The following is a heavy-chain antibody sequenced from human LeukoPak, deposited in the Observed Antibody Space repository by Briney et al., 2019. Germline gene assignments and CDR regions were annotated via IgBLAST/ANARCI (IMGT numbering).Heavy chain of an antibody. D-gene: IGHD2-2*01. CDR2: ISGSGGST. CDR1: GFTFGDFA. Sequence: GGSLRLSCVASGFTFGDFAMSWVRQAPGKGLEWVSAISGSGGSTYYADSVKGRFTISRDNSKNTLYLQMNSLRAEDTAVYYCAKLHRGVPAWGQGTLVTVSS. CDR3: AKLHRGVPA. V-gene: IGHV3-23*01. J-gene: IGHJ5*02.